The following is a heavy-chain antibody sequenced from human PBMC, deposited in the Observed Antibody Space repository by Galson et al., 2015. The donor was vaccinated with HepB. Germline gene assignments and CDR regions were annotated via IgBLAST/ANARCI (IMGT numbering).Heavy chain of an antibody. CDR1: GFTFSNYA. Sequence: SLRLSCAASGFTFSNYAMSWVRQAPGKGLEWVSGMSGSGGGTYYADSVQGRFTITRDNSKNTQYLQMSSLRVEDTAIYYCAKGSGYYGSDLNSYFDYWGQGTLVTVSS. J-gene: IGHJ4*02. CDR3: AKGSGYYGSDLNSYFDY. V-gene: IGHV3-23*01. CDR2: MSGSGGGT. D-gene: IGHD3-10*01.